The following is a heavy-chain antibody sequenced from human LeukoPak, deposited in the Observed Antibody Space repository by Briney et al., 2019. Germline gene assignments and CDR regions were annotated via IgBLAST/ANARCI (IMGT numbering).Heavy chain of an antibody. CDR2: IYYTGST. D-gene: IGHD6-13*01. CDR1: GGSISSSSYY. J-gene: IGHJ2*01. Sequence: SETLPLTCTVSGGSISSSSYYWGWIRQPPGKGLEWIGNIYYTGSTYYNPSLKSRVTMSADTSKNQFSLKLNSVTAADTAVYYCARRGSRWYWYFDLWGRGTLATVSS. CDR3: ARRGSRWYWYFDL. V-gene: IGHV4-39*07.